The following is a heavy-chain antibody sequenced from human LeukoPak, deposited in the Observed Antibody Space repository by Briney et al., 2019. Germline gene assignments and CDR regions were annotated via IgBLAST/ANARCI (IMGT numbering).Heavy chain of an antibody. J-gene: IGHJ5*02. CDR2: IYYTGST. Sequence: SETLSLTCTVSGGSIRSSSYYWGCIRQPPGKGLEWIGSIYYTGSTYYNPSLKSRVTISVDTSKNQFSLKVKSVTAADTAVYYCARALGRLSWFDPWGRGTLVTVSS. CDR3: ARALGRLSWFDP. CDR1: GGSIRSSSYY. V-gene: IGHV4-39*07. D-gene: IGHD7-27*01.